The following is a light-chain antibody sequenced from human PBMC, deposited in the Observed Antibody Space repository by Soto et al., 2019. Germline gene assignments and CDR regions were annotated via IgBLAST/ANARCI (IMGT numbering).Light chain of an antibody. CDR3: QQFGSSPEYT. CDR1: QSVSSSQ. Sequence: EIVLTQSPGTLSLSPGERATLSCSASQSVSSSQLAWYQQKPGQAPRLLIYGASTTATGIPDRFSGGGSGTDVTLTISRLEPEDFAVYYCQQFGSSPEYTFGQGTKLEVK. J-gene: IGKJ2*01. V-gene: IGKV3-20*01. CDR2: GAS.